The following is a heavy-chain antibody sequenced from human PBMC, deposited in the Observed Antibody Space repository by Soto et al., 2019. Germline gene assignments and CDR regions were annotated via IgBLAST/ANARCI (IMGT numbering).Heavy chain of an antibody. J-gene: IGHJ4*02. CDR3: ARGGSSGWSFDY. CDR1: GFTFSSYS. CDR2: ISSSSSYI. V-gene: IGHV3-21*01. D-gene: IGHD6-19*01. Sequence: GGSLRLSCAASGFTFSSYSMNWVRQAPGKGLEWVSSISSSSSYIYYADSVKGRFTISRDNAKNSLYLQMNSLRAEDTAVYYCARGGSSGWSFDYWGQGTLVTVSS.